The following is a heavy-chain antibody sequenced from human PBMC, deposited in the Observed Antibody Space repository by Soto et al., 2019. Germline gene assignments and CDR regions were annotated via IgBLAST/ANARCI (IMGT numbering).Heavy chain of an antibody. J-gene: IGHJ4*02. Sequence: GSLRLSCAASGFTFSSYAMHWVRQAPGKGLEWVAVISYDGSNKYYADSVKGRFTISRDNSKNTLYLQMNSLRAEDTAVYYCARDPLYGSGSPIDYWGQGTLVTVSS. D-gene: IGHD3-10*01. CDR3: ARDPLYGSGSPIDY. V-gene: IGHV3-30-3*01. CDR2: ISYDGSNK. CDR1: GFTFSSYA.